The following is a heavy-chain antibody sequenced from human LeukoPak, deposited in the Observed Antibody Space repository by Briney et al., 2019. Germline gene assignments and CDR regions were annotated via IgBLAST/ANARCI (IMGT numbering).Heavy chain of an antibody. CDR3: ARHYYDSSGSKLDY. CDR2: INTNTGNP. J-gene: IGHJ4*02. Sequence: AASVTVSCTASGYTFTIYAMNWVRQAPGQGLEWMGWINTNTGNPTYAQGFTGRFVFSLDTSVSTAYLQISSLKAEDTAVYYCARHYYDSSGSKLDYWGQGTLVTVSS. V-gene: IGHV7-4-1*02. CDR1: GYTFTIYA. D-gene: IGHD3-22*01.